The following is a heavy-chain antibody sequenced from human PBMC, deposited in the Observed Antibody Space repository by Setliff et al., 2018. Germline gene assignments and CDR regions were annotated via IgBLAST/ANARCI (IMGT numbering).Heavy chain of an antibody. Sequence: SETLSLTCTVSGGSISSYYWSWIRQPPGKGLEWIGYIYASGGTNYNPSLKSRVTLSVDTSKNQFSLKVSSVTAADTAVYYCARAPPNRYSGSYEYFYMDVWGRGTTVTVSS. CDR3: ARAPPNRYSGSYEYFYMDV. D-gene: IGHD1-26*01. CDR1: GGSISSYY. V-gene: IGHV4-4*08. CDR2: IYASGGT. J-gene: IGHJ6*03.